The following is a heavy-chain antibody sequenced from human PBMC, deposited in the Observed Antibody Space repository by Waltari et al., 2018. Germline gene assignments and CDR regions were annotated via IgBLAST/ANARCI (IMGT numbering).Heavy chain of an antibody. J-gene: IGHJ3*02. D-gene: IGHD1-26*01. CDR2: ISTSGST. V-gene: IGHV4-4*07. CDR3: ARVGATSDGAFDI. CDR1: GGSISSYY. Sequence: QVQLQESGPGLVKPSETLSLTCTVSGGSISSYYWSWIRQPAGKGLEWIGRISTSGSTNYHPSLKSRVTMSVDTSKNQFSLKLSSVTAADTALYYCARVGATSDGAFDIWGQGTMVTVSS.